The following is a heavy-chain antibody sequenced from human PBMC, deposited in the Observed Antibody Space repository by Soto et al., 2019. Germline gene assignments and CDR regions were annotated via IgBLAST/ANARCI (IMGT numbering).Heavy chain of an antibody. CDR1: GFPFSSYG. CDR2: ISYDGSKK. Sequence: QVQLVESGGGVVQPGRSLRLSCAASGFPFSSYGMHWVRHAPGTVLDWVALISYDGSKKYYADSVKGRVTISRYNSKHTVYLQMSSLRCEDTAVYYCAGGHYYFDYCGQGTLVSVSS. J-gene: IGHJ4*02. CDR3: AGGHYYFDY. V-gene: IGHV3-30*03. D-gene: IGHD2-15*01.